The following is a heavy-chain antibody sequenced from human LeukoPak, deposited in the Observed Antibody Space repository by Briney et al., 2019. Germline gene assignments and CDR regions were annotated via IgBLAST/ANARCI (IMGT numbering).Heavy chain of an antibody. Sequence: PSETLSLTCAVYGGSFSGYYWSWIRQPPGKGLEWIGEINHSGSTNYNPFLKSRVTISVDTSKNQFSLKLSSVTAADTAVYYCARGLFPRWFDPWGQGTLVTVSS. J-gene: IGHJ5*02. CDR1: GGSFSGYY. CDR3: ARGLFPRWFDP. CDR2: INHSGST. V-gene: IGHV4-34*01.